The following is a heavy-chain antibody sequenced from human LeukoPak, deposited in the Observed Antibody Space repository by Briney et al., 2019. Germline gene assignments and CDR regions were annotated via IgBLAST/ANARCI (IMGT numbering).Heavy chain of an antibody. D-gene: IGHD6-13*01. V-gene: IGHV1-2*02. Sequence: ASVKVSCKASGYTFTGYYMHWVRQAPGQGLEWMGWINPNSGGTNYAQKFQGRVTMTRDTSISTAYMELSRLRSDDTAVYYCARDNSGSWYWTPPYYYYGMDVWGQGTTVTVSS. CDR1: GYTFTGYY. J-gene: IGHJ6*02. CDR3: ARDNSGSWYWTPPYYYYGMDV. CDR2: INPNSGGT.